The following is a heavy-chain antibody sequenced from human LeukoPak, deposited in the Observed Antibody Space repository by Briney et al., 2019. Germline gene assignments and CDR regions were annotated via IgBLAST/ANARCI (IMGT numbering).Heavy chain of an antibody. CDR1: GYNFGGFY. CDR3: ARNAYYHDSSGSSNAFDM. V-gene: IGHV1-2*02. CDR2: INPNSGDT. J-gene: IGHJ3*02. Sequence: GASVKVSCKASGYNFGGFYLHWVRQAPGQGLEWMGLINPNSGDTIFAQKFQDRVTMTSDTSINTAYMELSRLRFDDTAVYYCARNAYYHDSSGSSNAFDMWGQGTMVAVSS. D-gene: IGHD3-22*01.